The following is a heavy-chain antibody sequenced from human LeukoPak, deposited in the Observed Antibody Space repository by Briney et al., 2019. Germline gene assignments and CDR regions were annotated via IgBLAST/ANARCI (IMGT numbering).Heavy chain of an antibody. CDR1: GGSISSYY. V-gene: IGHV4-59*08. CDR2: IYYSGST. Sequence: SETLSLTCAVSGGSISSYYWSWIRQPPGKGLEWIGYIYYSGSTNYNPSLKSRVTISVDTSKNQFSLKLSSVTAADTAVYYCARTMYSSSWYSYYGMDVWGQGTTVTVSS. CDR3: ARTMYSSSWYSYYGMDV. D-gene: IGHD6-13*01. J-gene: IGHJ6*02.